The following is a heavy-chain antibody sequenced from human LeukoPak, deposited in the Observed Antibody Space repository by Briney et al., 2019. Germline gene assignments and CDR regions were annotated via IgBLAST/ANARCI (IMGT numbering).Heavy chain of an antibody. D-gene: IGHD2-15*01. Sequence: SETLSLTCTVSGGSISSSSYYWGWIRQPPGKGLEWIGNIYYSGITYYNPSLKSRVTISVDTSKNQFSLKLTSVTAADTAVYYCARGICIGGSCYSDPSDYWGQGTLVTVSS. CDR2: IYYSGIT. J-gene: IGHJ4*02. V-gene: IGHV4-39*07. CDR1: GGSISSSSYY. CDR3: ARGICIGGSCYSDPSDY.